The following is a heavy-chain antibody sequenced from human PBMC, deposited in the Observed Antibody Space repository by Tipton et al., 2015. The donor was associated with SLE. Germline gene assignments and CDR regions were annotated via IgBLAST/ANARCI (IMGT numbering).Heavy chain of an antibody. Sequence: GSLRLSCAASGFTFSSYSMNWVRQAPGKGLEWVSYISSSSTIYYADSVKGRFTISRDNAKNSLYLQMNSLRAEDTAVYYCARGGSSVVVPAGAFDIWGQGTMVTVSS. CDR2: ISSSSTI. J-gene: IGHJ3*02. V-gene: IGHV3-48*01. CDR3: ARGGSSVVVPAGAFDI. D-gene: IGHD2-2*01. CDR1: GFTFSSYS.